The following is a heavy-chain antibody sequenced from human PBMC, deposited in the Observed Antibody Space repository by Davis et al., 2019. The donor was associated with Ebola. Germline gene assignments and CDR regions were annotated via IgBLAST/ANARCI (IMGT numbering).Heavy chain of an antibody. CDR1: GFTVSSNY. J-gene: IGHJ6*03. V-gene: IGHV3-53*01. Sequence: GESLKISCAASGFTVSSNYMSWVRQAPGKGLEWVSVIYSGGSTYYADSVKGRFTISRDNSKNTLYLQMNSLRAEDTAVYYCARRDCSSTSCQSYYYYYYMDVWGKGTTVTVSS. CDR2: IYSGGST. CDR3: ARRDCSSTSCQSYYYYYYMDV. D-gene: IGHD2-2*01.